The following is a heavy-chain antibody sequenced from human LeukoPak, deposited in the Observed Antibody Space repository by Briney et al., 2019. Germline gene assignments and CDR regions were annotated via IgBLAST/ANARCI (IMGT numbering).Heavy chain of an antibody. CDR2: ISSSGSTI. J-gene: IGHJ5*02. V-gene: IGHV3-48*04. D-gene: IGHD2-2*01. Sequence: GESLRLSCAASGFTFSSYMMTWVRQAPGKGLEWVSYISSSGSTIYYADSVKGRFTISRDNAKNSLYLQINSLRAEDTAVYYCARDPGPAATENWFDPWGQGTLVTVSS. CDR3: ARDPGPAATENWFDP. CDR1: GFTFSSYM.